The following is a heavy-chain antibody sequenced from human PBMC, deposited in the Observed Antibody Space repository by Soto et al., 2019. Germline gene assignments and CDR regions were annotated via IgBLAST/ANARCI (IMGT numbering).Heavy chain of an antibody. CDR3: AKDCSGGSCYNFYY. CDR2: ISYDGSNK. CDR1: GFTFSSYG. J-gene: IGHJ4*02. V-gene: IGHV3-30*18. D-gene: IGHD2-15*01. Sequence: GGSLRLSCAASGFTFSSYGMHWVRQAPGKGLEWVAVISYDGSNKYYADSVKGRFTISRDNSKNTLYLQMNSLRAEDTAVYYCAKDCSGGSCYNFYYWGQGTLVTVSS.